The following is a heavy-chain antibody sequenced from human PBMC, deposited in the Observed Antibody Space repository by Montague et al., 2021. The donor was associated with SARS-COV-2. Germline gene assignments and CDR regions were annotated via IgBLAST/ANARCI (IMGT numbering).Heavy chain of an antibody. D-gene: IGHD3-22*01. CDR2: ISNDGTKK. CDR1: GFTFSYYA. V-gene: IGHV3-30-3*01. Sequence: SLRLSCAASGFTFSYYAMHWVRQTPGKGLEWVAVISNDGTKKYHADTVKGRFTISRDNSKNTLYLQMNSLRAEDTAVYYCARGGYYDTSGYYLDYWGRGTLVTVSS. J-gene: IGHJ4*02. CDR3: ARGGYYDTSGYYLDY.